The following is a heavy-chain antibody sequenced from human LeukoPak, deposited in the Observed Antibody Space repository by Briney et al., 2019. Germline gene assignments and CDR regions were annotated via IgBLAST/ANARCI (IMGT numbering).Heavy chain of an antibody. Sequence: ASVKVSCKASGYTFTGYYMHWVRQAPGQGLEWMGWTNPNSGGTNYAQKFQGRVTMTRDTSISTAYMELSRLRSDDTAVYYCARGQKPPSYYYYDSSGYYYYPDYWGQGTLVTVSS. CDR2: TNPNSGGT. D-gene: IGHD3-22*01. J-gene: IGHJ4*02. CDR1: GYTFTGYY. V-gene: IGHV1-2*02. CDR3: ARGQKPPSYYYYDSSGYYYYPDY.